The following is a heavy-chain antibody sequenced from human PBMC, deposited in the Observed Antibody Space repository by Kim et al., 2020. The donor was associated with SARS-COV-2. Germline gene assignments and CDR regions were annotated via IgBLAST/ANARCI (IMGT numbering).Heavy chain of an antibody. V-gene: IGHV3-30*04. CDR2: MSEDGRNQ. J-gene: IGHJ6*02. Sequence: GGSLRLSCVVSGFTFSAYSMHWVRQAPGKGLEWVAAMSEDGRNQYYADSVKGRFTITRDDSRTTLFLQMGSLRGEDTAVYYCARSFRNRGSYYYYAMDVWGQGTTITVSS. D-gene: IGHD3-10*01. CDR1: GFTFSAYS. CDR3: ARSFRNRGSYYYYAMDV.